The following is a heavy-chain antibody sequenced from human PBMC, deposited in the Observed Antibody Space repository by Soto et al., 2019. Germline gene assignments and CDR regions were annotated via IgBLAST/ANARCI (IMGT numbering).Heavy chain of an antibody. CDR3: AKAVATAVPVLDY. V-gene: IGHV3-9*01. CDR2: VSWNSGAK. Sequence: GGSLRLSCVASGFSFDDVVMSWVRQGPGKGLEWVSSVSWNSGAKLSADSVKGRFTISMDSDKTSVYLKMNSLRPDDTAFYYCAKAVATAVPVLDYWGQGTLVTVSS. CDR1: GFSFDDVV. D-gene: IGHD2-21*02. J-gene: IGHJ4*02.